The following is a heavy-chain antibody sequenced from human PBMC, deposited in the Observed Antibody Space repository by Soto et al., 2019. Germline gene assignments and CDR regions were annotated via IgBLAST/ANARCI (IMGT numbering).Heavy chain of an antibody. CDR2: ISHDGSKT. Sequence: SLRLSCAASGFTFNSYGIHWVRQAPGKGLEWVAVISHDGSKTNYADSVKGRVTISRDNSKDTVYLQMNSLRADDTAVYYCVKGEYYYDSSGYYPFDYWGQGTLVTVSS. V-gene: IGHV3-30*18. CDR3: VKGEYYYDSSGYYPFDY. J-gene: IGHJ4*02. D-gene: IGHD3-22*01. CDR1: GFTFNSYG.